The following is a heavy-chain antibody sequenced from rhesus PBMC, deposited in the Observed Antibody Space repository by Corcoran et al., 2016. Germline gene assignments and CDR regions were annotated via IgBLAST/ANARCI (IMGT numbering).Heavy chain of an antibody. CDR1: GGSISSSY. D-gene: IGHD3-40*01. CDR2: IDSSGST. V-gene: IGHV4S11*01. Sequence: QVQLQESGPGLVKPSETLSLTCAVSGGSISSSYWSWLRQAPGKGMEWIGRIDSSGSTYSNTTLNSRVTRAVDTSKNQFSLKLSSVTAADTAVYYCAGGVVDSAGYFDYWGQGVLVTVSS. J-gene: IGHJ4*01. CDR3: AGGVVDSAGYFDY.